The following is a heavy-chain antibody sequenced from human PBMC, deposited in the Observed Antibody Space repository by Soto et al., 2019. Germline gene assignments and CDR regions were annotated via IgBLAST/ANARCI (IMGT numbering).Heavy chain of an antibody. V-gene: IGHV3-13*01. J-gene: IGHJ6*02. CDR2: IGPAGDT. Sequence: EVQLVESGGGLVQPGGSLRLSCAASGFTFSSYAMHWVRQATGNGLEWVSAIGPAGDTYYPGSVKGRFTISRENAKNSLYLQMNSLRAGDTAVEYCARGKECSGGSCWLYDDYGMDVWGQGTTVTVS. CDR3: ARGKECSGGSCWLYDDYGMDV. CDR1: GFTFSSYA. D-gene: IGHD2-15*01.